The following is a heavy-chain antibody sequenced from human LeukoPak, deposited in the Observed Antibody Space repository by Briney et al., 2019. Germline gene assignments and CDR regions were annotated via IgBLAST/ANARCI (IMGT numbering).Heavy chain of an antibody. D-gene: IGHD5-18*01. V-gene: IGHV3-9*01. CDR1: GFTFDDYA. CDR3: ARDLSGVAGYTYGRGIDY. CDR2: ISWNSGSI. Sequence: GGSLRLSCAASGFTFDDYAMHWVRQAPGKGLEWVSGISWNSGSIGYADSVKGRFTISRDNAKNSLYLQMNSLRAEDTAVYYCARDLSGVAGYTYGRGIDYWGQGTPVTVSS. J-gene: IGHJ4*02.